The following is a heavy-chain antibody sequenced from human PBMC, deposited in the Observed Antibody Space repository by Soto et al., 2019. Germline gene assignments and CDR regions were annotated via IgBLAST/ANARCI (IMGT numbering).Heavy chain of an antibody. V-gene: IGHV4-31*03. D-gene: IGHD7-27*01. CDR2: IYCIGNT. J-gene: IGHJ4*01. CDR3: ARAKFETTGWHQFDI. CDR1: GGKISGGGYY. Sequence: SETLSLTYTVAGGKISGGGYYWSWILQHPGKGLEWIVYIYCIGNTKYYPSLRSRVTLSFDSSKNQISLALTSVTAADTAVYYCARAKFETTGWHQFDIWGHGTLVTVSS.